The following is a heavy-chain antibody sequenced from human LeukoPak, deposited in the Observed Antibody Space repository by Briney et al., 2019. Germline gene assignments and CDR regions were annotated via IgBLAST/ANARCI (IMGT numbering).Heavy chain of an antibody. CDR3: AKDEKQWLVHESDFQH. D-gene: IGHD6-19*01. Sequence: GGSLRLSCAASGFTFSSYAMSWVRQAPGKGLEWVSAISGSGGSTYYADSVKGRFTISRDNSKNTLYLQMNSLRAEDTAVYYCAKDEKQWLVHESDFQHWGQGSLVTASS. V-gene: IGHV3-23*01. CDR1: GFTFSSYA. CDR2: ISGSGGST. J-gene: IGHJ1*01.